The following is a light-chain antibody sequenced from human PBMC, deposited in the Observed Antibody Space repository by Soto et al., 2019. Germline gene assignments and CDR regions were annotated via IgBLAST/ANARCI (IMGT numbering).Light chain of an antibody. CDR1: QSISSY. CDR3: QQSYRTPPT. CDR2: AAS. J-gene: IGKJ1*01. Sequence: DIQMTQSPSSLSASVGDRVTITCRASQSISSYLNWYQQKPGKAPKLLIYAASSLQSGVPSRFSGSGSGTDLTLTISSLQPEDFATYYCQQSYRTPPTFGQGNKVEIK. V-gene: IGKV1-39*01.